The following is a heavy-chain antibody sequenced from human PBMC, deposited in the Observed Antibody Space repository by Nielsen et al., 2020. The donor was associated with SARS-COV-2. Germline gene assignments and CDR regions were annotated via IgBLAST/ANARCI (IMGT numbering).Heavy chain of an antibody. CDR2: INHSEST. J-gene: IGHJ5*02. V-gene: IGHV4-34*01. D-gene: IGHD2-15*01. CDR3: AIPVKGGWFDP. Sequence: SETLSLTCAVYGGSFSGYYWSWIRQPPGKGLEWIGEINHSESTNYNPSLKSRVTISVDTSKNQFSLKLSSVTAADTAAYYCAIPVKGGWFDPWGQGTLVTVSS. CDR1: GGSFSGYY.